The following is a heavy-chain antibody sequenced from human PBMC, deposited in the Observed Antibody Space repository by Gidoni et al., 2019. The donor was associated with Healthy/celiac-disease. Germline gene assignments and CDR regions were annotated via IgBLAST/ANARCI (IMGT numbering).Heavy chain of an antibody. V-gene: IGHV4-59*01. CDR1: GGSISSYY. CDR3: ARDRGIAAFDP. J-gene: IGHJ5*02. CDR2: IYYSGST. Sequence: QVQLQESGPGLVQPSETLSLTCTVSGGSISSYYWSWIRQPPGKGLEWIGYIYYSGSTNYNPSLKSRVTISVDTSKNQFSLKLSSVTAADTAVYYCARDRGIAAFDPWGQGTLVTVSS. D-gene: IGHD6-13*01.